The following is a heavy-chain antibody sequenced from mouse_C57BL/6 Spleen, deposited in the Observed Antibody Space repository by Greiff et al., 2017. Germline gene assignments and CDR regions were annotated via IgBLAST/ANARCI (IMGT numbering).Heavy chain of an antibody. CDR2: INPNNGGT. V-gene: IGHV1-18*01. J-gene: IGHJ3*01. CDR1: GYTFTDYN. D-gene: IGHD1-1*01. CDR3: ARGCYYAWFAY. Sequence: VQLQQSGPELVKPGASVKIPCKASGYTFTDYNMDWVKQSHGKSLEWIGAINPNNGGTIYNQKFKGKATLTVDKSSSTAYMELRSLTSEDTAVYYCARGCYYAWFAYWGQGTLVTVSA.